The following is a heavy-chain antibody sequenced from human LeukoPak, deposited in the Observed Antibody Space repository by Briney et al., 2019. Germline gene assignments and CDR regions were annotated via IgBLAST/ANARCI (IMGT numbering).Heavy chain of an antibody. CDR1: GGSISHYF. V-gene: IGHV4-59*01. CDR3: AREGTAGTNLNWFDP. CDR2: INYSGST. J-gene: IGHJ5*02. Sequence: SETLSLTCTVSGGSISHYFWSWIRQPPGKGLEWIGYINYSGSTNFNPSLKSRVTISVDTSKNQFSLKLSSVTAADTAVYYCAREGTAGTNLNWFDPWGQGTLVTVSS. D-gene: IGHD1-1*01.